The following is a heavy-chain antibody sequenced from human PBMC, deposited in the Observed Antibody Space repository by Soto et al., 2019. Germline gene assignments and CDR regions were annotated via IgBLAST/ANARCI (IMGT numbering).Heavy chain of an antibody. CDR2: ISGSGGST. V-gene: IGHV3-23*01. CDR1: GFTFSSYA. D-gene: IGHD3-16*02. Sequence: PGGSLRLSCAASGFTFSSYAMSWVRQAPGKGLEWVSAISGSGGSTYYADSVKGRFTISRDNSKNTLYLQMNSLRAEDTAVYYCAKDQLGGKGYDYVWGSYRYGPLDAFDIWGQGTRVTVS. J-gene: IGHJ3*02. CDR3: AKDQLGGKGYDYVWGSYRYGPLDAFDI.